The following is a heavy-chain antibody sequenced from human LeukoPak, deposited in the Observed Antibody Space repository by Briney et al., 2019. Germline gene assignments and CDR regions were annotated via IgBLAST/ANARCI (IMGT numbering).Heavy chain of an antibody. V-gene: IGHV4-59*01. Sequence: SETLSLTCTVSGGSISSYYWSWIRQPPGKGLEWIGYIYYSGSTNYNPSLKSRVTISVDTSKNQFSLKLSSVTAADTAVYYCARDILRYFDWPGGAFDIWGQGTMVTVSS. CDR2: IYYSGST. J-gene: IGHJ3*02. CDR1: GGSISSYY. D-gene: IGHD3-9*01. CDR3: ARDILRYFDWPGGAFDI.